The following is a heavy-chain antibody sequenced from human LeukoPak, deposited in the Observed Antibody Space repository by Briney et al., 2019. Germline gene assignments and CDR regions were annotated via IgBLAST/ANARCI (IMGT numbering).Heavy chain of an antibody. CDR3: ARDRSSGWSYGMDV. Sequence: GGSLRLSCAASGFTFSDYYMSWIRQAPGKGLEWVSYISSSGSTIYYADSVKGRFTISRDNAKNSLYLQMNSLRAEDTAVYYCARDRSSGWSYGMDVWGQGTMVTVSS. V-gene: IGHV3-11*01. D-gene: IGHD6-19*01. J-gene: IGHJ6*02. CDR2: ISSSGSTI. CDR1: GFTFSDYY.